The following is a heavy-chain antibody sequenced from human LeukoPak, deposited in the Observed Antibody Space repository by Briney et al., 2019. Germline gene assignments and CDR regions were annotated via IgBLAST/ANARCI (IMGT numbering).Heavy chain of an antibody. D-gene: IGHD3-16*01. CDR2: ISGSGDST. Sequence: GGSLRLSCAASGLTFSSYAMSWVRQAQGKGLEWVSAISGSGDSTYYADSVKGRFTISRDNSKNTLYLQMNSLRVEDTAVYYCAKCDDYVWGSLDYWGQGTLVTVSS. CDR1: GLTFSSYA. J-gene: IGHJ4*02. CDR3: AKCDDYVWGSLDY. V-gene: IGHV3-23*01.